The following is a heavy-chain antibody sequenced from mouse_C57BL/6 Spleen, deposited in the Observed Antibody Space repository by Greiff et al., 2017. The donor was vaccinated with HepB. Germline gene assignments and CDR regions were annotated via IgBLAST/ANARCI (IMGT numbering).Heavy chain of an antibody. CDR3: ARNLGLRRSGFAY. D-gene: IGHD2-4*01. CDR2: IWSGGST. V-gene: IGHV2-2*01. J-gene: IGHJ3*01. Sequence: QVHVKQSGPGLVQPSQSLSITCTVSGFSLTSYGVHWVRQSPGKGLEWLGVIWSGGSTDYNAAFISRLSISKDNSKSQVFFKMNSLQADDTAIYYCARNLGLRRSGFAYWGQGTLVTVSA. CDR1: GFSLTSYG.